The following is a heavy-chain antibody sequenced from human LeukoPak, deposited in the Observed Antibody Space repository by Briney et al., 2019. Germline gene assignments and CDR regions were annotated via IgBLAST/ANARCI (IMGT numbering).Heavy chain of an antibody. D-gene: IGHD4-17*01. Sequence: GGSLRLSCAASGFTFNNYAMSWVRQAPGKGLEWVSAITGSGAITYYADSVKGRFTISRDNSKNTLYLQMNSLRAEDTAVYYCAKDGTVTDGVEYWGQGTLVTVSS. CDR3: AKDGTVTDGVEY. CDR2: ITGSGAIT. V-gene: IGHV3-23*01. J-gene: IGHJ4*02. CDR1: GFTFNNYA.